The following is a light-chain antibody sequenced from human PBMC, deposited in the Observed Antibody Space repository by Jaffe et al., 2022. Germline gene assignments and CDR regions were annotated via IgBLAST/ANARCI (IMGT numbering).Light chain of an antibody. V-gene: IGLV3-1*01. Sequence: SYELTQPPSVSVSPGQTASITCSGDKLGDQYTSWYQQKPGQSPILVIYEDTKRPSGIPDRFSGSISGNTATLTISGTQALDEADYYCQAWDSGSPCVFGTGTRVTVL. CDR1: KLGDQY. J-gene: IGLJ1*01. CDR3: QAWDSGSPCV. CDR2: EDT.